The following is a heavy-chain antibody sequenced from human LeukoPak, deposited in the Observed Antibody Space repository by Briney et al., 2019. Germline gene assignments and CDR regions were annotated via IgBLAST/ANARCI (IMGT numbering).Heavy chain of an antibody. CDR1: GGSISDYY. CDR2: IHYSGST. CDR3: TRHLDYYGSGSYEY. D-gene: IGHD3-10*01. V-gene: IGHV4-59*08. J-gene: IGHJ4*02. Sequence: SETLSLTCIVSGGSISDYYWSWIRQPPGKGLEWIGYIHYSGSTDYNPSLKSRVTISVDTSKNQFSLKLSSVTAADTAVYYCTRHLDYYGSGSYEYWGQGTLVTVSP.